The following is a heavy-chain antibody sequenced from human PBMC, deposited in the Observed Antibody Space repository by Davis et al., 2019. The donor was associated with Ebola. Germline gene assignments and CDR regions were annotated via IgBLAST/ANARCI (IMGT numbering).Heavy chain of an antibody. J-gene: IGHJ6*04. CDR3: ARDSRWLVPGTYYYYGMDV. Sequence: SETLSLTCTVSGGSISSSSYYWGWIRQPPGKGLEWIGYIYHSESSNYNPSLKSRVTISVDTSKNHFSLKLSSVTAADTAVYYCARDSRWLVPGTYYYYGMDVWGKGTTVTVSS. V-gene: IGHV4-61*03. CDR2: IYHSESS. CDR1: GGSISSSSYY. D-gene: IGHD6-19*01.